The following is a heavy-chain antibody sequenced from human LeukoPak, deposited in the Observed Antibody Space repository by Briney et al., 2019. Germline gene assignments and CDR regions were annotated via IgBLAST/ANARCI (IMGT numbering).Heavy chain of an antibody. V-gene: IGHV4-4*09. CDR3: ARRVRQIYSSSFGAWFDP. D-gene: IGHD6-13*01. J-gene: IGHJ5*02. CDR2: IYTSGST. Sequence: PSETLSLTCTVPGGSISSYYWSWIRQPPGKGLEWIGYIYTSGSTNYNPSLKSRVTISVDTSKNQFSLKLSSVTAADTAVYYCARRVRQIYSSSFGAWFDPWGQGTLVTVSS. CDR1: GGSISSYY.